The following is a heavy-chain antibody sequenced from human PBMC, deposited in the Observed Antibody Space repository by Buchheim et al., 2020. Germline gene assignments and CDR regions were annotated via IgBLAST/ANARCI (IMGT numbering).Heavy chain of an antibody. D-gene: IGHD2-15*01. J-gene: IGHJ4*02. V-gene: IGHV3-48*01. CDR1: GFTFSSYS. CDR2: ISYSSNTI. Sequence: EVQLVESGGGLVQPGGSLRLSCAASGFTFSSYSMSWVRQAPGKGLEFISYISYSSNTIYSADSAKGRSTISRDNAKNSLYLQMNSLRVEDTAVYYCARVTGYCSSGSCSLGYWGQGTL. CDR3: ARVTGYCSSGSCSLGY.